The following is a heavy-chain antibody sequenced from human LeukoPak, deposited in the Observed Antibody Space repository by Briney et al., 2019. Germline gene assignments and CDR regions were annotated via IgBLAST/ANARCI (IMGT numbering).Heavy chain of an antibody. CDR3: AKVAFGELLSYDY. J-gene: IGHJ4*02. CDR1: GFTFTTYA. V-gene: IGHV3-23*01. CDR2: ISGSGGST. D-gene: IGHD3-10*01. Sequence: PGESLRLSCAASGFTFTTYAMSWVRQAPGKGLEWVSTISGSGGSTYYADSVKGRFTTSRDNSKSTLYLQMNSLRAEDTAVYYCAKVAFGELLSYDYWGQGTLVTVSS.